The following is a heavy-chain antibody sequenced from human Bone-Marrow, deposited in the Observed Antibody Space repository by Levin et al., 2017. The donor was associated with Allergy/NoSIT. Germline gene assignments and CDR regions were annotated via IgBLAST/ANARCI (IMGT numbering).Heavy chain of an antibody. CDR1: GASVTSGSHY. D-gene: IGHD2-15*01. CDR3: ARYFTEVLVDRLSEAFDF. Sequence: SETLSLTCSVSGASVTSGSHYWSWIRQSPGKGLEWIGDVSYSGSTNYKSSLKSRVTISLDTSKNQFSLRLSSVTAADTAVYYCARYFTEVLVDRLSEAFDFWGKGQWSPSLQ. J-gene: IGHJ3*01. V-gene: IGHV4-61*01. CDR2: VSYSGST.